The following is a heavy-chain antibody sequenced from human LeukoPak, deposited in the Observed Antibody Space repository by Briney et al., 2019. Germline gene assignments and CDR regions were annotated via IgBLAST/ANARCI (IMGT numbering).Heavy chain of an antibody. CDR1: GFTFSTYA. CDR3: ETRQTCPRD. CDR2: ISGSGGST. J-gene: IGHJ4*02. Sequence: SGGSLRLSCAASGFTFSTYAMSWVRQAPGKGLEWVSTISGSGGSTYYADSVKGRFTISRDNSKNTLYLQMNSLRVEDTAVYYCETRQTCPRDWGQGTLVTVSS. V-gene: IGHV3-23*01.